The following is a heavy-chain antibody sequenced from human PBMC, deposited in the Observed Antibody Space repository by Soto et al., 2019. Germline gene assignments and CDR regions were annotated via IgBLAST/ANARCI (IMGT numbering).Heavy chain of an antibody. CDR1: GGSVSSGSYY. Sequence: SETLSLTCTVSGGSVSSGSYYWNWIRQPPGTGLEWIGEINHSGSTNYNPSLKSRVTISVDTSKNQFSLKLTSVTAADTAVYYCARDKITGLFDYWGQGTLVTVSS. CDR3: ARDKITGLFDY. CDR2: INHSGST. V-gene: IGHV4-61*01. D-gene: IGHD2-8*02. J-gene: IGHJ4*02.